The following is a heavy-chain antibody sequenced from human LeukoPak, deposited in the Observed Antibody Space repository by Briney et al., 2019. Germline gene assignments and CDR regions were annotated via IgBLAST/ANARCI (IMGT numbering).Heavy chain of an antibody. V-gene: IGHV3-48*01. D-gene: IGHD4-17*01. CDR2: ISSSSSTI. CDR1: GFTFSSYN. CDR3: ARNPTTAYYYYYYMDV. J-gene: IGHJ6*03. Sequence: GGSLRLSCVVSGFTFSSYNFNWVRQAPGKGLEWVSYISSSSSTIYYADSVKGRFTISRDNAKNSLYLQMNSLRAEDTAVYYCARNPTTAYYYYYYMDVWGKGTTVTVSS.